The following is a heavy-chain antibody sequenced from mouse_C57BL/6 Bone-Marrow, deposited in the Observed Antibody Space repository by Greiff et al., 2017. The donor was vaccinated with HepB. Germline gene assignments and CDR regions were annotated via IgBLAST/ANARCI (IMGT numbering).Heavy chain of an antibody. CDR3: TRDGYYVDWYFDV. J-gene: IGHJ1*03. CDR1: GFTFSDAW. D-gene: IGHD2-3*01. V-gene: IGHV6-6*01. CDR2: IRNKANNHAT. Sequence: EVQGVESGGGLVQPGGSMKLSCAASGFTFSDAWMDWVRQSPEKGLEWVAEIRNKANNHATYYAESVKGRFTISRDDSKSSVYLQMNSLRAEDTGIYYCTRDGYYVDWYFDVWGTGTTVTVSS.